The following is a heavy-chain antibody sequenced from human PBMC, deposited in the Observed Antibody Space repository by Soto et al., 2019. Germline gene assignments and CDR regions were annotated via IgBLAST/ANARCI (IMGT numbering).Heavy chain of an antibody. J-gene: IGHJ4*02. Sequence: SLRLSCAASGFTFSSYAMSWVRQAPGKGLEWVSAISGSGGSTYYADSVKGRFTISRDNSKNTLYLQMNSLRAEDTAVYYCAKDPDSSGSIGGFDYWGQGTLVTVSS. CDR2: ISGSGGST. V-gene: IGHV3-23*01. CDR1: GFTFSSYA. CDR3: AKDPDSSGSIGGFDY. D-gene: IGHD3-22*01.